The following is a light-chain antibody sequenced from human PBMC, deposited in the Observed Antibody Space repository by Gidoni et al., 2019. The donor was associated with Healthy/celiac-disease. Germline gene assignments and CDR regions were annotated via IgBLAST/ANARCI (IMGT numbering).Light chain of an antibody. J-gene: IGLJ2*01. V-gene: IGLV2-14*03. CDR3: SSYTSSSTVV. Sequence: QSALTQPASVSGSPGQSIAISCPGTSSDVGGYNYVCWYHQHPGKAPKLMIYDVSNRPSGVSNRFSCSMSGNTASITSSGLQAEDEADYYCSSYTSSSTVVFGGGTKLTVL. CDR2: DVS. CDR1: SSDVGGYNY.